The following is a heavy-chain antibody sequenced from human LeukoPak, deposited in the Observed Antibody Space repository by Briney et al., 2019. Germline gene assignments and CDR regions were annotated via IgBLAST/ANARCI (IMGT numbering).Heavy chain of an antibody. J-gene: IGHJ6*03. CDR2: IIPIFGTA. V-gene: IGHV1-69*05. CDR1: GGTFSSYA. CDR3: AGGQEAIMVRGVIMGLGYYYYMDV. Sequence: SVKVSCKASGGTFSSYAISWLRQAPGQGLEWMGGIIPIFGTANYAQKFQGRVTITTDESTSTAYMELSSLRSEDTAVYYCAGGQEAIMVRGVIMGLGYYYYMDVCGKGTTVTVSS. D-gene: IGHD3-10*01.